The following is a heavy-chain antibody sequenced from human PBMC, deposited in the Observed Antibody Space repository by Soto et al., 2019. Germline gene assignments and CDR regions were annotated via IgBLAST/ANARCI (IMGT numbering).Heavy chain of an antibody. J-gene: IGHJ5*02. CDR1: GGSISNSSYL. CDR3: ARVSVGIAAAGRGWFDP. CDR2: ISYSGST. V-gene: IGHV4-39*07. D-gene: IGHD6-13*01. Sequence: PSETLSLTCTVSGGSISNSSYLWGWIRQPPGKGLQWIGRISYSGSTYYNPSLKSRVTISVDKSKNQFSLKLSSVTAADTAVYYCARVSVGIAAAGRGWFDPWGQGTLVTVSS.